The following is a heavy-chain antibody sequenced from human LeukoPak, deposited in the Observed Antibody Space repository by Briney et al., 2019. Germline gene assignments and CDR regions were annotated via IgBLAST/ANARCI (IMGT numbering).Heavy chain of an antibody. CDR1: GFTFSSYA. D-gene: IGHD2-15*01. J-gene: IGHJ6*02. CDR3: AREVVAAAPEYYYYGMDV. Sequence: VGSLRLSCAASGFTFSSYAMHWVRPAPGKGLGWVAVISYDVINEYYADSVKGRVSISRDNSKNTLYLQMNSLRAEDTAVYYCAREVVAAAPEYYYYGMDVWGQGTTVPVPS. V-gene: IGHV3-30-3*01. CDR2: ISYDVINE.